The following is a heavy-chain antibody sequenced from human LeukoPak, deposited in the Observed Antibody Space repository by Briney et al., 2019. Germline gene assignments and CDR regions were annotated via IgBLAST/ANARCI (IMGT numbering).Heavy chain of an antibody. CDR3: ARDPIVAAPFFDY. J-gene: IGHJ4*02. D-gene: IGHD6-13*01. CDR1: GASISSHY. V-gene: IGHV4-59*11. Sequence: PSETLSLTCTVSGASISSHYWSWIRQPPGKRLGWIGYVFNRGSTNYNPSLKSRVTISVDTSKNQFSLRLSSVTAADTAVYYCARDPIVAAPFFDYWGQGTLVTVSS. CDR2: VFNRGST.